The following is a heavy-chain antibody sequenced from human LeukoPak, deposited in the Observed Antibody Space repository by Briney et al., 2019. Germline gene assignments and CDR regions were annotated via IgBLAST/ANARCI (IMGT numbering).Heavy chain of an antibody. Sequence: GASVKVSCQASGYTFTSYGISWVRQAPGQGLEWMGWISAYNGNTNYAQKLQGRVTMTTNTSTSTAYMELRSLRPDDTAVYYCATQYCSSTSCYPYWVDYWGQGTLVTVSS. V-gene: IGHV1-18*01. D-gene: IGHD2-2*01. CDR2: ISAYNGNT. J-gene: IGHJ4*02. CDR1: GYTFTSYG. CDR3: ATQYCSSTSCYPYWVDY.